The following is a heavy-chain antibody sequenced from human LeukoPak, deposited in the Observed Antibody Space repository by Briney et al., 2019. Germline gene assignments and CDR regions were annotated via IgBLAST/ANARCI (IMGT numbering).Heavy chain of an antibody. D-gene: IGHD6-13*01. CDR1: GFILSPYA. CDR2: ISSEGKTT. V-gene: IGHV3-64D*06. Sequence: GGSLRLSCSASGFILSPYAMHWVRQAPGKGLEYVSSISSEGKTTYYADSVKGRFTISRDNSKNTLYLQMSSLRPEDTAVYYCVKDRWVDHWGQGTLVTVSS. CDR3: VKDRWVDH. J-gene: IGHJ4*02.